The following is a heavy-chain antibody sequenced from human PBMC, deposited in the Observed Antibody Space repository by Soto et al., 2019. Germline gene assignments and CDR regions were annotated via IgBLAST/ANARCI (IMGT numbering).Heavy chain of an antibody. D-gene: IGHD1-26*01. J-gene: IGHJ4*02. Sequence: QVQLVQSGAEVKKPGASVKVSCKASGYTFTSYYMHWVRQAPGEGLEWMGIINPSGGSTSYAQKFQGRVTMTRDTSTSTVYMELSSLRSEDTAVYYCARGGAIVGATTPFDYWGQGTLVTVSS. CDR3: ARGGAIVGATTPFDY. CDR2: INPSGGST. V-gene: IGHV1-46*01. CDR1: GYTFTSYY.